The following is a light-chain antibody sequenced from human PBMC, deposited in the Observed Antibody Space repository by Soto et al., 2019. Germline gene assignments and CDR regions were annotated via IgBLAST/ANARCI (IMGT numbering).Light chain of an antibody. Sequence: QSVLTQPASVSGSPGQSITISCTGAISDVGSYNLVSWYQHHPGKAPKLMIYEGSKRPSGVSNRFSGSKSGNTASLTISGLQPEDEADYYCCSYAGSSTPYVFGTGTKVT. V-gene: IGLV2-23*01. CDR3: CSYAGSSTPYV. J-gene: IGLJ1*01. CDR1: ISDVGSYNL. CDR2: EGS.